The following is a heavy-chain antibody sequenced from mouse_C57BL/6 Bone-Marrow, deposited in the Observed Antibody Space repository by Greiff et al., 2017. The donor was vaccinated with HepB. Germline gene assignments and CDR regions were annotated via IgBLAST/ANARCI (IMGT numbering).Heavy chain of an antibody. CDR2: INPNYGTT. D-gene: IGHD2-10*01. V-gene: IGHV1-39*01. CDR1: GYSFTDYN. J-gene: IGHJ4*01. CDR3: ATYYGNSYAMDY. Sequence: EVKLLESGPELVKPGASVKISCKASGYSFTDYNMNWVKQSNGKSLEWIGVINPNYGTTSYNQKFKGKATLTVDQSSSTAYMQLNSLTSEDSAVYYCATYYGNSYAMDYWGQGTSVTVSS.